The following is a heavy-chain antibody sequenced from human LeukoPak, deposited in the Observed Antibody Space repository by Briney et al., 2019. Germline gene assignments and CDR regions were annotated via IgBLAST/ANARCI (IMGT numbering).Heavy chain of an antibody. CDR1: GFTFSSSA. CDR3: AKPTIVGATGDY. D-gene: IGHD1-26*01. CDR2: ISNNGGYT. Sequence: GGSLRLSCAASGFTFSSSAMSWVRQAPGKGLEWVSAISNNGGYTYYADSVQGRFTISRDNSKSTLCLQMNSLRAEDTAVYYCAKPTIVGATGDYWGQGTLVTVSS. J-gene: IGHJ4*02. V-gene: IGHV3-23*01.